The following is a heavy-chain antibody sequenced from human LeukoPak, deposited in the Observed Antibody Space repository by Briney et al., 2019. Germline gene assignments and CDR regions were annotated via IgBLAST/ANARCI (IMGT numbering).Heavy chain of an antibody. CDR1: GFTFSTYW. Sequence: GGSLRLSCAASGFTFSTYWMHWVRHAPGEGLVWVSRINGDGSTTNYADFVKGRFTISRDNAKNTLFLQMNSLRAEDTAVYYCARRVDATRWYDPWGQGTLVTVSS. J-gene: IGHJ5*02. CDR3: ARRVDATRWYDP. D-gene: IGHD2-15*01. CDR2: INGDGSTT. V-gene: IGHV3-74*01.